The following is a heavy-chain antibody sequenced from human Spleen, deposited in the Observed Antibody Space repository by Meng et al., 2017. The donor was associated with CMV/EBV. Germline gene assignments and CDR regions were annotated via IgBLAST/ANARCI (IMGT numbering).Heavy chain of an antibody. CDR1: GFSFDDHG. Sequence: GESLKISCAASGFSFDDHGMSWVRQAPGKGLEWVSSISSSSSYIYYADSVKGRFTISRDNAKKSLFLQMNSMRVEDTAFYYCARGGYDRSGYYPPFDYWGQGTLVTVSS. D-gene: IGHD3-22*01. J-gene: IGHJ4*02. CDR2: ISSSSSYI. CDR3: ARGGYDRSGYYPPFDY. V-gene: IGHV3-21*04.